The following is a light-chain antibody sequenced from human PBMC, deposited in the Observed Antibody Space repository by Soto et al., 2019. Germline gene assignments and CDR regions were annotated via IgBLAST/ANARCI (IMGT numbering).Light chain of an antibody. J-gene: IGKJ5*01. V-gene: IGKV3-11*01. CDR2: DAS. CDR3: PQRTNWPIT. Sequence: ISLAQAPATLSLSPGERATLSCRASQSVSSYLAWYQQKPGQAPRLLIYDASNRATGIPARFSGSGSGTDFTLTISSLEPEDFAIYYCPQRTNWPITSGQGTRLRL. CDR1: QSVSSY.